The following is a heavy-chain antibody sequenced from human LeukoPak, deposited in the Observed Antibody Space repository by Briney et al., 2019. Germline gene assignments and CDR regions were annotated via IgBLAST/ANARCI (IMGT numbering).Heavy chain of an antibody. CDR2: MNPKSGGT. CDR3: ASSSSAWYCDF. CDR1: GHTFTGSY. D-gene: IGHD6-25*01. Sequence: GSSVMVSCKDSGHTFTGSYIHWLRHAPGQGLEWMGWMNPKSGGTTYSQRFQGRVTMTRDTSITTAYVELSRLTSDDTAVYYCASSSSAWYCDFRGQGTLVTVSS. V-gene: IGHV1-2*02. J-gene: IGHJ4*02.